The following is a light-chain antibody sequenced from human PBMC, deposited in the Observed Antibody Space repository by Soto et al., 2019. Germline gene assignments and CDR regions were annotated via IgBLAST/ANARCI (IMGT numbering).Light chain of an antibody. J-gene: IGKJ5*01. Sequence: EIVLTQAPAPLSVSPGERSTLSCRATETISTNLAWFQRQPGQPPXXLXXGSSTRATGVPDRFSGSGCGTEFTLIISSLQSEDVALSYCQQYSNWPPAITFGQGTRLEIK. CDR3: QQYSNWPPAIT. CDR2: GSS. CDR1: ETISTN. V-gene: IGKV3-15*01.